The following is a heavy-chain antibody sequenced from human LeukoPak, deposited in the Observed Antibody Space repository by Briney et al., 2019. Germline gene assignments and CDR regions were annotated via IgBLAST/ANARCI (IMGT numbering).Heavy chain of an antibody. CDR1: GFTFSSYA. V-gene: IGHV3-23*01. J-gene: IGHJ4*02. D-gene: IGHD2-21*02. CDR3: AEDGNCAGDCN. CDR2: ISGSGGST. Sequence: GGSLRLSCAASGFTFSSYAMSWVRQAPGKGLEWVSAISGSGGSTYYADSVKGRFTISRDDSKKTVYLQMNSLKTEDTAVYFCAEDGNCAGDCNWGQGTLVTVSS.